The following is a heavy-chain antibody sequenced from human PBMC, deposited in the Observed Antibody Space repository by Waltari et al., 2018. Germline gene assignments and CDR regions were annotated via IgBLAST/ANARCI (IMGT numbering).Heavy chain of an antibody. V-gene: IGHV3-9*01. D-gene: IGHD6-6*01. CDR2: ISWNSGSI. Sequence: EVQLVESGGGLVQPGRSLRLSCAASGFTFDDYAMHWVRQAPGKGLEWVSGISWNSGSIGYADSVKGRFTISRDNAKNSLYLQMNSLRAEDTAVYYCAKGEQLGNVDYWGQGTLVTVSS. CDR3: AKGEQLGNVDY. CDR1: GFTFDDYA. J-gene: IGHJ4*02.